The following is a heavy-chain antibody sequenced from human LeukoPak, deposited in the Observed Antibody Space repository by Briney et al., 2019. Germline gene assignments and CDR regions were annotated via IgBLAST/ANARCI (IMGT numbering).Heavy chain of an antibody. CDR2: ISSSGNNI. J-gene: IGHJ4*02. CDR3: ARAATTYYYDTSGYY. D-gene: IGHD3-22*01. CDR1: GFTFSSYS. V-gene: IGHV3-48*04. Sequence: GGSLRLSCAASGFTFSSYSMNWVRQAPGKGLEWVSYISSSGNNIYYADSVKGRFTISRDNTQNSLYLQMNSLRAEDTAVYYCARAATTYYYDTSGYYRGQGTLVTVSS.